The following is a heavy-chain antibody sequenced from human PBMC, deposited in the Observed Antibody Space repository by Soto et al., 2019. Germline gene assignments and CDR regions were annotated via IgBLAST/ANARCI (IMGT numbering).Heavy chain of an antibody. D-gene: IGHD3-3*01. J-gene: IGHJ4*02. CDR2: INAGNGNT. CDR1: GYTFTSYA. Sequence: QVQLVQSGAEVKKPGASVKVSCKASGYTFTSYAMHWVRQAPGQRLEWMGWINAGNGNTKYSQKFQGRVTITRDTSASTAYMEVSSLRSEDTAVYYCARGQEYYDFWSGPHGYFDYWGQGTLVTVSS. V-gene: IGHV1-3*01. CDR3: ARGQEYYDFWSGPHGYFDY.